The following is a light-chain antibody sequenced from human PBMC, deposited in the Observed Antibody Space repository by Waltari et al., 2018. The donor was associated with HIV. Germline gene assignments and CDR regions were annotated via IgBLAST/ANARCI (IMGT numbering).Light chain of an antibody. CDR3: CSYEGETTFYV. CDR2: EVF. CDR1: APDIGTYDL. J-gene: IGLJ1*01. Sequence: SALTQPASVSGSPGQSITISCNGSAPDIGTYDLVSWYQQFPDKAPKLIIYEVFKRPSGIYERFSASKSGNAASLTISGLQSEDEADYYCCSYEGETTFYVFGTGT. V-gene: IGLV2-23*02.